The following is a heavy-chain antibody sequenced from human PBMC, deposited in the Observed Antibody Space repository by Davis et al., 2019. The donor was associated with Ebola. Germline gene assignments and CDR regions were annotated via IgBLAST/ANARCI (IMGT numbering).Heavy chain of an antibody. CDR3: AKDPHCISTSCYVYYYYYGMDV. D-gene: IGHD2-2*01. Sequence: GGSLRLSCAASGFTFSIYAMHWVRQAPGKGLEWIGVISYDGSNKYYADSVKGRFTISRDNSKNTLYLQMNSLRAEDTAVYYCAKDPHCISTSCYVYYYYYGMDVWGQGTTVTVSS. CDR2: ISYDGSNK. J-gene: IGHJ6*02. CDR1: GFTFSIYA. V-gene: IGHV3-30-3*01.